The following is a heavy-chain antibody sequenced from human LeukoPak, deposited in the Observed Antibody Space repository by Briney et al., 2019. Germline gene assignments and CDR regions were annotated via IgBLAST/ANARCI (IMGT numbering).Heavy chain of an antibody. V-gene: IGHV1-18*01. CDR3: ARGSYDSSDFEYFHH. CDR2: ISAYNGNT. Sequence: ASVKVSCKASGYTFTSYGISWVRQAPGQGLEWMGWISAYNGNTNYAQKLQGRVTMTRGTSIGTAYMELNRLRSDDTAVYYCARGSYDSSDFEYFHHWGQGTLVTVSS. CDR1: GYTFTSYG. J-gene: IGHJ1*01. D-gene: IGHD3-22*01.